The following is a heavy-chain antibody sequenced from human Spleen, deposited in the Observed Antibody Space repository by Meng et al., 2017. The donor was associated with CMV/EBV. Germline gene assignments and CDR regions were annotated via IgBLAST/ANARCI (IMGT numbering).Heavy chain of an antibody. CDR2: ISPYIGNT. D-gene: IGHD4-11*01. Sequence: CQASGYSLETFGMNWVRQAPGQGLEWMGWISPYIGNTIYAQNFQGRVTLTTDTSTNTAYMEVRSLRSDDTAVYYCARSDYSMYFDFWGQGTLVTVSS. CDR3: ARSDYSMYFDF. V-gene: IGHV1-18*01. CDR1: GYSLETFG. J-gene: IGHJ4*02.